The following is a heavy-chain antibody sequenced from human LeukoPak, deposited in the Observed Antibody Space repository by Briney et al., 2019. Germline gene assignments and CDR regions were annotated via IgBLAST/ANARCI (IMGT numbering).Heavy chain of an antibody. CDR2: IHSDGIGT. D-gene: IGHD2-15*01. CDR1: GFSFSTSW. CDR3: ARVLRYCSGGNCYSGGLGYMDV. Sequence: GGSLRLSCAASGFSFSTSWMHWVRQAPGKGLVWVSRIHSDGIGTTYADSVKGRFTTSRDNAKNSLFLQMNSLRAEDTAVYYCARVLRYCSGGNCYSGGLGYMDVWGKGTTVTISS. J-gene: IGHJ6*03. V-gene: IGHV3-74*03.